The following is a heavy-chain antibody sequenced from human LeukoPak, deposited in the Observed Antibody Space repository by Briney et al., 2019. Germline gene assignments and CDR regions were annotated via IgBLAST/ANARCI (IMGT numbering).Heavy chain of an antibody. CDR3: ATDPYYYGSGSYSNKSGWFDP. V-gene: IGHV1-24*01. D-gene: IGHD3-10*01. CDR2: FDPEDGET. Sequence: ASVKVSYKVSGYTLTELSMHWVRQAPGKGLEWMGGFDPEDGETIYAQKFQGRVTMTEDTSTDTAYMELSSLRSEDTAVYYCATDPYYYGSGSYSNKSGWFDPWGQGTLVTVSS. J-gene: IGHJ5*02. CDR1: GYTLTELS.